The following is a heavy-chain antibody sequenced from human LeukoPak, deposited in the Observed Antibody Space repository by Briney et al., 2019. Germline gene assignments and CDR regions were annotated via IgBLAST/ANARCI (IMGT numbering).Heavy chain of an antibody. CDR3: ARVAYYCSGGSCYSWYFDY. D-gene: IGHD2-15*01. J-gene: IGHJ4*02. V-gene: IGHV3-53*01. CDR2: IYSGGST. CDR1: GFTVSSNY. Sequence: GGSLRLSCAASGFTVSSNYMSWVRQAPGKGLEWVSVIYSGGSTYYADSVKGRFTISRDNSKNMLYLQMNSLRAEDTAVYYCARVAYYCSGGSCYSWYFDYWGQGTLVTVSS.